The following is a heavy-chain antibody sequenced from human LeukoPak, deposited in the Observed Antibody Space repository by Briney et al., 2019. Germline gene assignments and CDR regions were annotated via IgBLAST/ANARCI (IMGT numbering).Heavy chain of an antibody. V-gene: IGHV3-33*01. CDR2: IWYDGSNK. J-gene: IGHJ5*02. CDR1: GFTFSSYG. Sequence: PGRSLRLSCAASGFTFSSYGMHWVRQAPGKGLEWVAVIWYDGSNKYYADSVKGRFTISRDNSKNTLYLQMNSLRAEDTAVYYCARLRTTAWFDPWGQGTRVSVSS. CDR3: ARLRTTAWFDP. D-gene: IGHD4-11*01.